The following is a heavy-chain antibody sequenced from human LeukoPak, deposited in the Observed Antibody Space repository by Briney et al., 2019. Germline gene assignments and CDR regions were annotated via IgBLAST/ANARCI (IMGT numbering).Heavy chain of an antibody. D-gene: IGHD3-22*01. CDR1: GFTFSSYS. Sequence: GGSLRLSCAASGFTFSSYSMNWVRQAPGKGLVWVSRLNSDGSSTSYADSVKGRFTISRDNAKNTLYLQMNSLRAEDTAVYYCARAYAAGYYDSSGTSDWGQGTLVTVSS. V-gene: IGHV3-74*01. CDR3: ARAYAAGYYDSSGTSD. CDR2: LNSDGSST. J-gene: IGHJ4*02.